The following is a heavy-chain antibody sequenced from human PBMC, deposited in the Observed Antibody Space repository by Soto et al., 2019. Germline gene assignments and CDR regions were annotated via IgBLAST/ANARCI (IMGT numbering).Heavy chain of an antibody. V-gene: IGHV3-9*01. CDR3: ARGHYDSSGYTYYNGLDG. D-gene: IGHD3-22*01. Sequence: EEQLVESGGGFAQPGRSLRLSCGASGFKFDDYAMHWVREVPGKGLEWVSGISWHSGRIGYADSVKGRFTVSRDNARNSLYLEMNSLRADDTALYYCARGHYDSSGYTYYNGLDGWGQGTTVTVSS. CDR1: GFKFDDYA. J-gene: IGHJ6*02. CDR2: ISWHSGRI.